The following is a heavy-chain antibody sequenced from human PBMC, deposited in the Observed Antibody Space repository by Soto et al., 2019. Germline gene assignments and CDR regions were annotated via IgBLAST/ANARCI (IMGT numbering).Heavy chain of an antibody. V-gene: IGHV4-34*01. Sequence: QVQLQQWGAGLLKPSETLSLTCAVYGGSFSGYYWSWIRQPPGKGLEWIGEINHSGRTNYNPSLKCRLTISVDTSKNQLSLKLSPVTAADTAVHYCARGRPNYSSGLWHFHYWGQGTLVTVSS. J-gene: IGHJ4*02. CDR2: INHSGRT. CDR3: ARGRPNYSSGLWHFHY. CDR1: GGSFSGYY. D-gene: IGHD6-19*01.